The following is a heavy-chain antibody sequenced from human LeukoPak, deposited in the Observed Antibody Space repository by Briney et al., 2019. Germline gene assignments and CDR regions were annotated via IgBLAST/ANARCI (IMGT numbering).Heavy chain of an antibody. CDR3: AKDAHSGYCSGGSCYFFYFDY. J-gene: IGHJ4*02. Sequence: GGSLRLSCAASGFTFDDYAMHWVRQAPGKGLEWVSGISWNSGSIGYADSVKGRFTISRDNAKNSLYLQMNSLRAEDTALYYCAKDAHSGYCSGGSCYFFYFDYWGQGTLVTVSS. CDR2: ISWNSGSI. V-gene: IGHV3-9*01. D-gene: IGHD2-15*01. CDR1: GFTFDDYA.